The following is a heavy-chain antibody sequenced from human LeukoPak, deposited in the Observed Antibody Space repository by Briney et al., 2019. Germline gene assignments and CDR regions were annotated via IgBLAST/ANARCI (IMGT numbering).Heavy chain of an antibody. CDR1: GYTFTGYY. CDR2: INPNSGGT. CDR3: ARVRHSYYYDSSGYYPDY. V-gene: IGHV1-2*02. J-gene: IGHJ4*02. Sequence: ASVKVSCKASGYTFTGYYMHWVRQAPGQGLEWMGWINPNSGGTNYAQKFQGRVTMTRDTSISTAYMELSRLRSDDTAVYYCARVRHSYYYDSSGYYPDYWGQGTLVTVSS. D-gene: IGHD3-22*01.